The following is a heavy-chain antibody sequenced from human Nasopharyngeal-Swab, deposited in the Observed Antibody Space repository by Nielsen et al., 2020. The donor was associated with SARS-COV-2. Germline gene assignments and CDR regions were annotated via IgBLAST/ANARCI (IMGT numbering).Heavy chain of an antibody. CDR3: ARHSPTWAYGSGPIGNWFDP. V-gene: IGHV5-10-1*01. D-gene: IGHD3-10*01. CDR1: GYSFTSYW. J-gene: IGHJ5*02. CDR2: IDPSDSYT. Sequence: GESLKISCKGSGYSFTSYWISWVRQMPGKGLEWMGRIDPSDSYTNYSPSFQGHVTISADKSISTAYLQWSSLKASDTAMYYCARHSPTWAYGSGPIGNWFDPWGQGTLVTVSS.